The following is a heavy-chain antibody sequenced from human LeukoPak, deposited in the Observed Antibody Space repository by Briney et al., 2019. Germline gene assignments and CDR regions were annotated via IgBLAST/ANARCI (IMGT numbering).Heavy chain of an antibody. CDR3: AKDRLRGSTTYTRFDY. Sequence: GRSLRLSCAASGFTFSSYGMHWVRQAPDKGLEWVAVISYDGSNKYYADSVKGRFTISRDNSKNTLYLQMNSLRAEDTAVYYCAKDRLRGSTTYTRFDYWGQGTLVTVSS. CDR2: ISYDGSNK. CDR1: GFTFSSYG. J-gene: IGHJ4*02. V-gene: IGHV3-30*18. D-gene: IGHD2-2*01.